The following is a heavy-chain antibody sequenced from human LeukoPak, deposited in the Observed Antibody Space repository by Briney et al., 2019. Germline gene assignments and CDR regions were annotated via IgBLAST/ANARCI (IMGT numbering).Heavy chain of an antibody. CDR3: ARGDILTGHKYYYYYYMDV. CDR1: GFTFSSYA. Sequence: QTGGSLRLSCAASGFTFSSYAMSWVRQAPGKGLEWVSAISGSGGSTYYADSVKGRFTISRDNSKNTLYLQMNSLRAEDTAVYYCARGDILTGHKYYYYYYMDVWGKGTTVTISS. D-gene: IGHD3-9*01. CDR2: ISGSGGST. V-gene: IGHV3-23*01. J-gene: IGHJ6*03.